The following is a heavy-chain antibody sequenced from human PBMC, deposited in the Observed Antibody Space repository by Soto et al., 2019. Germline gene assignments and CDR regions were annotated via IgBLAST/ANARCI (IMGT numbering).Heavy chain of an antibody. CDR2: IYYSGST. CDR1: GGSISSSSYY. Sequence: SETLSLTCTVSGGSISSSSYYWGWIRQPPGKGLEWIGSIYYSGSTYYNPSLKGRVTLSVDTSKNQFSLKLSSVTAADTAVYYCARGVRYFDWLLPFYLDYWGQGTPVTVSS. D-gene: IGHD3-9*01. CDR3: ARGVRYFDWLLPFYLDY. V-gene: IGHV4-39*07. J-gene: IGHJ4*02.